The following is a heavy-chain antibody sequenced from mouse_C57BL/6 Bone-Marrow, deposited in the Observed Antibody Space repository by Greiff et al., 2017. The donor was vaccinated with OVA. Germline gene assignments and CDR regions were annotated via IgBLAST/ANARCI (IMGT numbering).Heavy chain of an antibody. CDR3: AREGYGSSLFDY. D-gene: IGHD1-1*01. CDR1: GYAFSSSW. Sequence: VQRVESGPELVKPGASVKISCKASGYAFSSSWMNWVKQRPGKGLEWIGRIYPGDGDTNYNGKFKGKATLTADKSSSTAYMQLSSLTSEDSAVYFCAREGYGSSLFDYWGQGTTLTVSS. J-gene: IGHJ2*01. CDR2: IYPGDGDT. V-gene: IGHV1-82*01.